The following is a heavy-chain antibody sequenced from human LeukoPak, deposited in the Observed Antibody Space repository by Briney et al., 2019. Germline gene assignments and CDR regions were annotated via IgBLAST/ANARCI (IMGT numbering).Heavy chain of an antibody. D-gene: IGHD2-8*01. CDR2: INPSGGST. V-gene: IGHV1-46*01. J-gene: IGHJ5*02. CDR1: GYTFTSYY. Sequence: ASVKVSCKASGYTFTSYYMHWVRQAPGQGLEWMGIINPSGGSTSYAQKFQGRVTMTRDTSTSTVYMELSSLRSEDTAVYYCARSVRPLGWFDPWGQGTLVTASS. CDR3: ARSVRPLGWFDP.